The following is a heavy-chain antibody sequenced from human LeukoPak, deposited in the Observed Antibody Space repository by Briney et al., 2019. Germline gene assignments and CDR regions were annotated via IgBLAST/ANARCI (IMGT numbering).Heavy chain of an antibody. CDR2: INHSGST. CDR1: GGSFSGYY. V-gene: IGHV4-34*01. J-gene: IGHJ5*02. CDR3: AREIAAAGTRLFDP. D-gene: IGHD6-13*01. Sequence: PSETLSLTCAVYGGSFSGYYWSWIRQPPGKGLEWIGEINHSGSTNYNPSLKSRVTISVDTSKNQFSLKPSSVTAADTAVYYCAREIAAAGTRLFDPWGQGTLVTVSS.